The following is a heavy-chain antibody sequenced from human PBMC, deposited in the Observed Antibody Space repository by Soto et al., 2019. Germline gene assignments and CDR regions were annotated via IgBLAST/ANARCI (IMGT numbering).Heavy chain of an antibody. V-gene: IGHV3-53*02. D-gene: IGHD3-16*01. CDR2: IYSGGST. Sequence: EVQLVETGGGLIQPGGSLRLSCAASGFTVSSNYMSWVRQAPGKGLEWVSVIYSGGSTYYADSVKGRFTISRDNSKNTRFFQMNSRGAGDRAVYYGGGEAAGGGIGGGMDVWGQGTTVTVSS. CDR3: GGEAAGGGIGGGMDV. J-gene: IGHJ6*02. CDR1: GFTVSSNY.